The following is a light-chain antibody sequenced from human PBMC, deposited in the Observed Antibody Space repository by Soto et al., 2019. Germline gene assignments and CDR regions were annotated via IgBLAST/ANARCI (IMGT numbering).Light chain of an antibody. CDR3: SSYTSSSTLGVV. CDR2: DVS. CDR1: SSDVGGYNY. V-gene: IGLV2-14*01. J-gene: IGLJ2*01. Sequence: QSALTQPASVSGSPGQSITISCTGTSSDVGGYNYVSWYQQHPGKAPKLMIYDVSNRPSGVSNRFSGSKSGNTASLTISGLHAEDEADDYCSSYTSSSTLGVVFGGGTKLTVL.